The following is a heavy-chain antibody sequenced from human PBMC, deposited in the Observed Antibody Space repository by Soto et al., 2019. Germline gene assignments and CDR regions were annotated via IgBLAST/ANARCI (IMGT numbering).Heavy chain of an antibody. Sequence: EVQLVESGGGLVKPGGSLRLSCAASGFTFSSYSMNWVRQAPGKGLEWVSSITSSSSYIYYADSVKGRFTISRDNAKNSLYLQMNSLVAEDTAVYYCASEQWAGGMDVWGQGTTVTVSS. CDR3: ASEQWAGGMDV. CDR1: GFTFSSYS. J-gene: IGHJ6*02. D-gene: IGHD6-19*01. CDR2: ITSSSSYI. V-gene: IGHV3-21*01.